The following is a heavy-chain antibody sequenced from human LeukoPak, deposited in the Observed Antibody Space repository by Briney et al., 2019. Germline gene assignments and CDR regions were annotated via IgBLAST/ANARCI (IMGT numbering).Heavy chain of an antibody. CDR1: GFTVDSNY. V-gene: IGHV3-53*01. CDR3: ARHGGSNPFDY. CDR2: IYSGDRT. J-gene: IGHJ4*02. D-gene: IGHD5-24*01. Sequence: GGSLRLSCAASGFTVDSNYMSWVRQAPGKGLEWVSVIYSGDRTDYAGSVKGRFTISRDNSKNTLSLQMSSLRAEDTAVYYCARHGGSNPFDYWGRGTLVTISS.